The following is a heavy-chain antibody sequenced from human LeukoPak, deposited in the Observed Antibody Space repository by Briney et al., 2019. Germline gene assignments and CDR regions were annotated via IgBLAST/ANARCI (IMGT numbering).Heavy chain of an antibody. Sequence: GGSLRLSCAASGFTLSSYCMNWVRQAPGKGLEWVSSISSSSSYIYYADSVKGRFTISRDNAKNSLYLQMNRLRAEDTAVYYCARGLIEYCSGGNCYRRSYYYYMDVWGKGTTVTVSS. CDR1: GFTLSSYC. CDR3: ARGLIEYCSGGNCYRRSYYYYMDV. J-gene: IGHJ6*03. CDR2: ISSSSSYI. D-gene: IGHD2-15*01. V-gene: IGHV3-21*01.